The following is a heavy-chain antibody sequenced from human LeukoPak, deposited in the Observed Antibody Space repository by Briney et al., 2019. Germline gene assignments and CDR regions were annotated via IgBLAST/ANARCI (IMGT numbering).Heavy chain of an antibody. V-gene: IGHV4-59*02. CDR2: IYYSGST. CDR3: ARIVSQGYYYYYYMDV. CDR1: GAYVTSYS. Sequence: SETLSLTCIVSGAYVTSYSWNWIRQPPGKGLEWIGYIYYSGSTNYNPSLKSRVAISVDTSKNQFSLKLSSVTAADTAVYYRARIVSQGYYYYYYMDVWGKGTTVTVSS. D-gene: IGHD2-15*01. J-gene: IGHJ6*03.